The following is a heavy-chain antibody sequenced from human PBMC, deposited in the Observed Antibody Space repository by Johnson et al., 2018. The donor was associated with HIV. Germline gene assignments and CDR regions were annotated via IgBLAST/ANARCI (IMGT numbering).Heavy chain of an antibody. Sequence: QMLLVESGGGVVQPGRSLRLSCAASGFTFSSYGMHWVRQAPGKGLEWVAFIRYDGSNKYYADSVKGRFTISRDNSKNTLYLQMNSLRAEDTAVYYCARDSQTYDYVWGSYRLKGDDAFDIWGQGTMVTVSS. D-gene: IGHD3-16*02. V-gene: IGHV3-30*02. CDR1: GFTFSSYG. CDR3: ARDSQTYDYVWGSYRLKGDDAFDI. CDR2: IRYDGSNK. J-gene: IGHJ3*02.